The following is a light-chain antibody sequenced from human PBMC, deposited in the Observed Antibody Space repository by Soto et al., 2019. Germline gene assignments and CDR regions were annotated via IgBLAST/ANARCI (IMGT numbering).Light chain of an antibody. CDR1: QSVNSNY. V-gene: IGKV3-20*01. J-gene: IGKJ3*01. CDR2: GAS. Sequence: EIVLTQSPGTLSVSPGERVTLSCRASQSVNSNYLAWYQQRPGQAPRLLIFGASYRATGIPDRFSGSGSGTDFTLTISRLEPEDFAVYYCQQYSSSPPEFTFGPGTKVDS. CDR3: QQYSSSPPEFT.